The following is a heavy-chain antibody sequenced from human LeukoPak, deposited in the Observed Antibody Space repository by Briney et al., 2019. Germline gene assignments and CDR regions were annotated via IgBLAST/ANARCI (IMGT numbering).Heavy chain of an antibody. V-gene: IGHV4-34*01. CDR1: GGSFSGYY. J-gene: IGHJ4*02. D-gene: IGHD6-19*01. CDR2: INHSGST. Sequence: SETLSLTCAVYGGSFSGYYWSWIRQPPGKGLEWIGEINHSGSTNYNPSLKSRVTISVDTSKNQFSLKLSSVTAADTAVYYCARIKRARAHSVALDYWGQGTLVTVSS. CDR3: ARIKRARAHSVALDY.